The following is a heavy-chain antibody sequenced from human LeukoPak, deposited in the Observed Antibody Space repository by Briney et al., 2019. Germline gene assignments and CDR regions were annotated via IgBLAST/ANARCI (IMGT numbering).Heavy chain of an antibody. D-gene: IGHD5-24*01. CDR3: ASSRGWLQFYWFDP. V-gene: IGHV1-8*01. CDR1: GYTFTSYD. CDR2: MNPNSGNT. Sequence: ASVKVSCKASGYTFTSYDINWLRQATGQGLEWMGWMNPNSGNTGYAQKFQGRVTMTRNTSISTAYMELSSLRSEDTAVYFCASSRGWLQFYWFDPWGQGTLVTVSS. J-gene: IGHJ5*02.